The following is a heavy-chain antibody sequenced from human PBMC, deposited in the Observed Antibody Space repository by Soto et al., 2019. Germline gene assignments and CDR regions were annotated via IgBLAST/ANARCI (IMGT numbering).Heavy chain of an antibody. CDR1: GYIFVNYG. J-gene: IGHJ6*02. CDR2: ISPYTGNT. V-gene: IGHV1-18*01. D-gene: IGHD3-16*01. CDR3: VMGNNYVTPTPQDV. Sequence: QVQLVQSGDEVKKPGASVKVSCKASGYIFVNYGIAWVRQAPGQGLEWMGWISPYTGNTHSATKVQGRLTMTTDTSTSTAYMALGSLTCDDTAMYYCVMGNNYVTPTPQDVWGQGTTVTVSS.